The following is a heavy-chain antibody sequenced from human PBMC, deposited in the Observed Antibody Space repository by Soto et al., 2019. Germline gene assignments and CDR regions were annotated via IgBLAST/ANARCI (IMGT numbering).Heavy chain of an antibody. D-gene: IGHD6-19*01. CDR3: ARAGGSSGFDY. CDR2: IYYSGST. Sequence: SETLSRTCTGSGGSISSYYWSWIRQPPGKGLEWIGYIYYSGSTNYNPSLKSRVTISVDTSKNQFSLKLSSVTAADTAVYYCARAGGSSGFDYWGQGTLVTVSS. J-gene: IGHJ4*02. V-gene: IGHV4-59*01. CDR1: GGSISSYY.